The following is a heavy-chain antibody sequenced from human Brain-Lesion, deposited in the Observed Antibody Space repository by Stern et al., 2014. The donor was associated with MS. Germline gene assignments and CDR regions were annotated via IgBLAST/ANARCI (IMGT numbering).Heavy chain of an antibody. D-gene: IGHD2-2*01. J-gene: IGHJ6*02. Sequence: VQLLESGPGLVKPSQTLSLSCTVSGGSISSGGYYWSWIRQPAGKGLEWIGRIFNSGSTSYNPSLKSRVTIPIDPPKNQFPLRLNSMTAADTAVYYCARGRVVPGFQYYATDVWGQGTTVIVSS. CDR1: GGSISSGGYY. CDR3: ARGRVVPGFQYYATDV. CDR2: IFNSGST. V-gene: IGHV4-61*02.